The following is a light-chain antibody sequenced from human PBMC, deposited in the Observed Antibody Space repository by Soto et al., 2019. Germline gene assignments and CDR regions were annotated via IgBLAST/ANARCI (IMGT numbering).Light chain of an antibody. J-gene: IGKJ4*01. V-gene: IGKV4-1*01. CDR3: QQYYSPPLT. Sequence: DIVMTQSPDSLAVSLGERATINCKSSQNVLYSSNNKNQLVWYQQKPGQPPKLLIYWASTRESGVPDRFSGSGSGTDFILTISSLQAEDVAVYYCQQYYSPPLTFGGGTKVEIK. CDR1: QNVLYSSNNKNQ. CDR2: WAS.